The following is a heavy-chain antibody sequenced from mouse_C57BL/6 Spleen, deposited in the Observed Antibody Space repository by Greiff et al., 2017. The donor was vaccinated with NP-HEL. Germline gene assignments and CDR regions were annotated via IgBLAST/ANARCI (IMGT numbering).Heavy chain of an antibody. CDR1: GYTFTSYW. D-gene: IGHD1-1*02. CDR3: ARSRPLSGAMDY. CDR2: IDPSDSYT. V-gene: IGHV1-69*01. J-gene: IGHJ4*01. Sequence: VQLQQPGAELVMPGASVKLSCKASGYTFTSYWMHWVKQRPGQGLEWIGEIDPSDSYTNYNQKFKGKSTLTVDKSSSTAYMQLSSLTSEDSAVYYCARSRPLSGAMDYWGQGTSVTVSS.